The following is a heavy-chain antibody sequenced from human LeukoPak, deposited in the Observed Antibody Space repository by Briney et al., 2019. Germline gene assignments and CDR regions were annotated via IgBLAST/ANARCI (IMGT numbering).Heavy chain of an antibody. CDR1: GFTFSSYG. J-gene: IGHJ4*02. V-gene: IGHV3-33*01. D-gene: IGHD6-6*01. CDR3: ARDLSIAARFDY. CDR2: IWYDGSNK. Sequence: GRSLRLSCAASGFTFSSYGMHWVRQAPGKGLEWVAVIWYDGSNKYYADSVKGRFTISRDNSKNTLYLQMNSLRAEDTAVYYCARDLSIAARFDYWGQGTLVTVSS.